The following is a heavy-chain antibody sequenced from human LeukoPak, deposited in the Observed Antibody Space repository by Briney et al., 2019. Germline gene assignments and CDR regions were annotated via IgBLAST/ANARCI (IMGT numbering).Heavy chain of an antibody. Sequence: GGSLRLSCAASGFTFSNAWISWVRQAPGKGLEWVGRIKSKTDGGTTDYAAPVKGRFTISRDDSKNTLYLQMNSLKTEDTAVYYCTTSRRWFGESKYWGQGTLVTVSS. J-gene: IGHJ4*02. V-gene: IGHV3-15*01. CDR1: GFTFSNAW. CDR2: IKSKTDGGTT. CDR3: TTSRRWFGESKY. D-gene: IGHD3-10*01.